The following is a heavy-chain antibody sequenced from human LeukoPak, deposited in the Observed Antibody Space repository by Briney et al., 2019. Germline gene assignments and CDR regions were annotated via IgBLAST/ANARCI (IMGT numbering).Heavy chain of an antibody. Sequence: PSETLSLTCTVSGGSISSSSYYWGWIRQPPGKGLEWIGSIYYSGSTYYNPSLKSRATISVDTSKNQFSLKLSSVTAADTAVYYCARDPSYYYYYMDVWGKGTTVSVSS. J-gene: IGHJ6*03. CDR2: IYYSGST. CDR1: GGSISSSSYY. CDR3: ARDPSYYYYYMDV. V-gene: IGHV4-39*07.